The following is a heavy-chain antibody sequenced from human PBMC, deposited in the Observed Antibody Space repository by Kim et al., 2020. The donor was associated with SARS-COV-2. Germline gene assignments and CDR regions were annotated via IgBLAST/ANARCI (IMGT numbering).Heavy chain of an antibody. CDR2: LHIRDNNYAT. CDR3: TISGGPAVGC. J-gene: IGHJ4*02. Sequence: GGSLRLSCAASGFTLKGSTLNWVRQASGRGLDWVGRLHIRDNNYATTYPASVKGRFTISRDDSQNTAYLQMNSLRAEDTAIYYCTISGGPAVGCWGQGTLVTVSS. V-gene: IGHV3-73*01. CDR1: GFTLKGST. D-gene: IGHD3-16*01.